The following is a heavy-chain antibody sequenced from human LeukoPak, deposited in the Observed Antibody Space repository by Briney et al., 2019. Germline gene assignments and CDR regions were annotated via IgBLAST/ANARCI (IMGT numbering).Heavy chain of an antibody. CDR1: GYTFTSYG. V-gene: IGHV1-18*01. D-gene: IGHD2-2*01. Sequence: GASVKVSCKASGYTFTSYGISWVRQAPGQGLEWMGWISAYNGNTNYAQKLQGRVTMTTDTSTSTAYMELRSLRPDDTAVYYCARVPCSSTSCYPFYYYYGMDVWGQGTTVTVSS. J-gene: IGHJ6*02. CDR3: ARVPCSSTSCYPFYYYYGMDV. CDR2: ISAYNGNT.